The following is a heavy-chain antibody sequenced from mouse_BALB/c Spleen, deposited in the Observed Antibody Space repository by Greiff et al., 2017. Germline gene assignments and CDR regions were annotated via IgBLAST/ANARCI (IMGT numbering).Heavy chain of an antibody. J-gene: IGHJ2*01. CDR2: IWAGGST. V-gene: IGHV2-9*02. Sequence: VQLVESGPGLVAPSQSLSITCTVSGFSLTSYGVHWVRQPPGKGLEWLGVIWAGGSTNYNSALMSRLSISKDNSKSQVFLKMNSLQTDDTAMYYCARASLDGYYGFDYWGQGTTLTVSS. CDR3: ARASLDGYYGFDY. D-gene: IGHD2-3*01. CDR1: GFSLTSYG.